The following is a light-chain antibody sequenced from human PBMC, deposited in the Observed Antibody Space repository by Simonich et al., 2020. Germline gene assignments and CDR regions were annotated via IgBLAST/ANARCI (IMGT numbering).Light chain of an antibody. CDR1: SGSIASNY. Sequence: NFMQTQPHSVSESPGKTVTISCTRSSGSIASNYVQWYQQRPGSSPPTVIYEDNQRPPGVPDRFSGSIDSSSNSASLTISGLKTEDEADYYCQSYDSSNQVFGGGTKLTVL. CDR2: EDN. J-gene: IGLJ2*01. CDR3: QSYDSSNQV. V-gene: IGLV6-57*01.